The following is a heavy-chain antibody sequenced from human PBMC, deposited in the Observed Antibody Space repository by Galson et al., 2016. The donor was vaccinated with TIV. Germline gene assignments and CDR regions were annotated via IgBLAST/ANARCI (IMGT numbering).Heavy chain of an antibody. J-gene: IGHJ6*02. CDR1: GHNFTDYY. Sequence: VKVSCKVSGHNFTDYYMHWMQQAPGKGFEWMGHVDPEDGKTKYAAKFQGRVTMTADTSTDTAYMELSYLRSEDTAIYYCTTVRLRGSGGMDVWGRGTTVIVSS. V-gene: IGHV1-69-2*01. CDR2: VDPEDGKT. CDR3: TTVRLRGSGGMDV. D-gene: IGHD2-8*01.